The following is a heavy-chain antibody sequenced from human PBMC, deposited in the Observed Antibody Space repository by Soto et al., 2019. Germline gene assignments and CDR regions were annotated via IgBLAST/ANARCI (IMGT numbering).Heavy chain of an antibody. Sequence: ASVKVSCKVSGYILRDLSMHWVRQAPGKGLEWMGGYDPEEHKTTYAQKFQGRVTITRDTSASTAYMELSSLRSEDTAVYYCARGEFLSYDDYWGQGTLVTVSS. D-gene: IGHD3-16*01. CDR1: GYILRDLS. CDR2: YDPEEHKT. CDR3: ARGEFLSYDDY. V-gene: IGHV1-24*01. J-gene: IGHJ4*02.